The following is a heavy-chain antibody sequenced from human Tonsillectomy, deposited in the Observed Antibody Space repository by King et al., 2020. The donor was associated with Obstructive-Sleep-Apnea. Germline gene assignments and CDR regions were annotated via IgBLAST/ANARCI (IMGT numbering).Heavy chain of an antibody. J-gene: IGHJ5*02. D-gene: IGHD4-17*01. Sequence: VQLVESGGGLVQPGGSLRLSCAASGFTFSSYAMHWVRQAPGNGLEYISAISSNGGSTSYSNSVKGRFTISRENSKKTRYLQMGSLRAEDMAVYYCATSTTDYGAWFDPWGQGTLVTVSS. CDR3: ATSTTDYGAWFDP. CDR1: GFTFSSYA. V-gene: IGHV3-64*01. CDR2: ISSNGGST.